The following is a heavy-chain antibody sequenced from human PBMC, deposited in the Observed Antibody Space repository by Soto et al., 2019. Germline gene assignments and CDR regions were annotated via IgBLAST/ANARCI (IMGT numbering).Heavy chain of an antibody. J-gene: IGHJ3*02. CDR2: ISAYNGNT. Sequence: GASVKVSCKASGYTFTSYGISWVRQAPGQGLEWMGWISAYNGNTNYAQKLQGRVTMTTDTSTSTAYMELRSLRSDDTAVYYCARDLADYYDSSGYYYAYAFDIWGQGTMVTV. CDR1: GYTFTSYG. CDR3: ARDLADYYDSSGYYYAYAFDI. V-gene: IGHV1-18*01. D-gene: IGHD3-22*01.